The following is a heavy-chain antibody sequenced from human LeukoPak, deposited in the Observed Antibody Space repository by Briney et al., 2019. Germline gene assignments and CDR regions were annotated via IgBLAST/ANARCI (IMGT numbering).Heavy chain of an antibody. CDR2: INHNAEMI. Sequence: GGSLRLSCEASGFPFSSYVMSWVRQAPGKGLEWIAYINHNAEMILYPDFVKGRFAISRDNAKNSLYLQMTALRDEDTAIYYCARDHDWAFDLWGQGTLVTVSS. V-gene: IGHV3-48*02. J-gene: IGHJ4*02. D-gene: IGHD3-9*01. CDR1: GFPFSSYV. CDR3: ARDHDWAFDL.